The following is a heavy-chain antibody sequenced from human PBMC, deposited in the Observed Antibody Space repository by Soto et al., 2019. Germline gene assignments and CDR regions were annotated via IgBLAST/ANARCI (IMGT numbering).Heavy chain of an antibody. CDR1: GYTFTGYY. D-gene: IGHD3-9*01. J-gene: IGHJ4*02. CDR3: ARVRPQLRYFDWFPYYFDY. CDR2: INPNSGGT. Sequence: ASVKVSCKASGYTFTGYYMHWVRQAPGQGLEWMGWINPNSGGTNYAQKFQGWVTMTRDTSISTAYMELSRLRSDDTAVYYCARVRPQLRYFDWFPYYFDYWGQGTLVTVSS. V-gene: IGHV1-2*04.